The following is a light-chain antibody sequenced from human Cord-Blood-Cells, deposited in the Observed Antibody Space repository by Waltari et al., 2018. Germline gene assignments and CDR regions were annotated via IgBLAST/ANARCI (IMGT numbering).Light chain of an antibody. CDR3: CSYAGSYPYV. J-gene: IGLJ1*01. V-gene: IGLV2-11*01. Sequence: QSALTQPRAVSGSPGQSVTISCTGTSSDVAASNHVSWYQQHPGKAPKLMIYDVSKRPSGVPDRFSGSKSGNTASLTISGLQAEDEADYYCCSYAGSYPYVFGTGTKVTVL. CDR1: SSDVAASNH. CDR2: DVS.